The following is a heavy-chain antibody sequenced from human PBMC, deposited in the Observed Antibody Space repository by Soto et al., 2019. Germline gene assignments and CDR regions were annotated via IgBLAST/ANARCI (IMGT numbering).Heavy chain of an antibody. CDR2: ISYDGSNK. D-gene: IGHD3-9*01. CDR1: GFTFSTNG. V-gene: IGHV3-30*03. Sequence: GGSLRLSCVASGFTFSTNGMHWVRQAPGKGLERVALISYDGSNKYYADSVKGRFTISRDNSKNTLYLQMNSLRAEDTAVYYCARGAGHYDILTGYPKFQFDYWGQGTLVTVSS. J-gene: IGHJ4*02. CDR3: ARGAGHYDILTGYPKFQFDY.